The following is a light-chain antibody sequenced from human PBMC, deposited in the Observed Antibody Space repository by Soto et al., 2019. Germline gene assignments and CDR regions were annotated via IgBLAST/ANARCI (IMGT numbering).Light chain of an antibody. J-gene: IGKJ1*01. Sequence: DIQMTQSPSTLAASVGDRVTITCRASQSFTTWLAWYQQKPGKAPQLLIYEASRLKSGVPSRFSGSESGTEFTLTISSLQPDDFPTYYCQNYDSISSTTFGQGTKVEIK. CDR1: QSFTTW. CDR3: QNYDSISSTT. V-gene: IGKV1-5*03. CDR2: EAS.